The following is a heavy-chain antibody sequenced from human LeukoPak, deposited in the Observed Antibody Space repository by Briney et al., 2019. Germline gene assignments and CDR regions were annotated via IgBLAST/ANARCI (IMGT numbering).Heavy chain of an antibody. V-gene: IGHV3-7*03. CDR1: GFTFSSYW. CDR2: IKQDGSEK. J-gene: IGHJ5*02. D-gene: IGHD2-15*01. Sequence: GGSLRLSCAASGFTFSSYWMSWVRQAPGKGLEWVANIKQDGSEKYYVDSVKGRFTISRDNAKNSLYLQMNSLKTEDTAVYYCTTDIPLGYCSGGSCYSFENWFDPWGQGTLVTVSS. CDR3: TTDIPLGYCSGGSCYSFENWFDP.